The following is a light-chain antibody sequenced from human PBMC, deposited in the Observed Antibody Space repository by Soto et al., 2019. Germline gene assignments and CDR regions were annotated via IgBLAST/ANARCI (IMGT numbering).Light chain of an antibody. Sequence: QSALTQPASVSGSPGQSITISCTGTSSDVGDYNYVSWYQQYPGKAPKLMIYEVSNRPSGVSNRLSGSKSGNTASLTISGIQAEDEADYYCSSYTGNGTYVFGTGTKLTVL. CDR2: EVS. J-gene: IGLJ1*01. V-gene: IGLV2-14*01. CDR1: SSDVGDYNY. CDR3: SSYTGNGTYV.